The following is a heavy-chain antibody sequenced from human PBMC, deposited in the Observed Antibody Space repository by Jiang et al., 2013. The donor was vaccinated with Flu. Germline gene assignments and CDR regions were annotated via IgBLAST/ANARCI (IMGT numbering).Heavy chain of an antibody. V-gene: IGHV7-4-1*02. CDR3: ARANFFGITTSAPDC. J-gene: IGHJ4*02. Sequence: QSGSELKKPGASVKVSCKASGYAFTSYAMNWVRQAPGQGLEWMGWINTKTGNPTYAQGFTGRFVFSLDTSVSTAYLQISSLTADDTSIYYCARANFFGITTSAPDCWGQGTLVSVSS. D-gene: IGHD1-14*01. CDR1: GYAFTSYA. CDR2: INTKTGNP.